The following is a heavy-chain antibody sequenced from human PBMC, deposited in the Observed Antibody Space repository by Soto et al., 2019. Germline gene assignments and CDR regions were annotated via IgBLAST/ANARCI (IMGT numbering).Heavy chain of an antibody. V-gene: IGHV3-33*08. Sequence: RSLRLPYAASGFTFSSYGMHWVRQAPGKGLEWVAVIWYDGSNKYYADSVKGRFTISRDNSKNTLYLQMNSLRAEDTAVYYCARYSSSSYYGMDVWGQGTTVTVSS. CDR2: IWYDGSNK. D-gene: IGHD6-6*01. CDR1: GFTFSSYG. CDR3: ARYSSSSYYGMDV. J-gene: IGHJ6*02.